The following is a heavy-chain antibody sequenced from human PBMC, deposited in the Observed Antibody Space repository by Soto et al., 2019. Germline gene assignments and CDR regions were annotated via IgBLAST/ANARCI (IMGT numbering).Heavy chain of an antibody. Sequence: QITLKESGPTLVKPTQTLTLTCTFSGFSLSTNGVGVGWIRQPPGKALEWLALIYWDVDKRYSPSLKSRLTITKDTFKSRFVLKMANMDPVDTATYYCAHSPRITMYDYWGQGTLVTVSS. J-gene: IGHJ4*02. D-gene: IGHD3-10*02. CDR3: AHSPRITMYDY. V-gene: IGHV2-5*02. CDR2: IYWDVDK. CDR1: GFSLSTNGVG.